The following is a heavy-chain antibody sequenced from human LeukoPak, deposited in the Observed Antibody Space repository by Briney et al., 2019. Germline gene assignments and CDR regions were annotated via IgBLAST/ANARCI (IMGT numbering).Heavy chain of an antibody. V-gene: IGHV1-18*01. J-gene: IGHJ4*02. CDR1: GYTFTSYG. CDR2: IIAYNGNT. CDR3: AREGHTIFGVVIINEGNY. Sequence: GASVKVSCKASGYTFTSYGISWVRQAPGQGLDWMGWIIAYNGNTNYAQKLQGRVTMTTDTSTSTAYMELRSLRSDDTAVYYCAREGHTIFGVVIINEGNYWGQGTLVTVSS. D-gene: IGHD3-3*01.